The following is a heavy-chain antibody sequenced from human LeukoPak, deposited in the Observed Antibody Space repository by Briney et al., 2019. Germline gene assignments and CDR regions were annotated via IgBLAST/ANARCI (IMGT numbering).Heavy chain of an antibody. CDR3: ARESVEYCSSTSCYYYYYYYMDV. D-gene: IGHD2-2*01. CDR2: IYYSGST. Sequence: PSETLSLTCTVSGGSISSSSYYWGWIRQPPGKGLEWIGSIYYSGSTNYNPSLKSRVTISVDTSKNQFSLKLSSVTAADTAVYYCARESVEYCSSTSCYYYYYYYMDVWGKGTTVTISS. CDR1: GGSISSSSYY. V-gene: IGHV4-39*07. J-gene: IGHJ6*03.